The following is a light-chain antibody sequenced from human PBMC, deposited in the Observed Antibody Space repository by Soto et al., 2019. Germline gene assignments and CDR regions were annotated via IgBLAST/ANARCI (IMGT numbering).Light chain of an antibody. Sequence: DIQMTQSPSTLSASVGDRVTITCRANQSISTWLAWYQQEPGKAPKLLIYKASHLDSGVPSRFSGSGSGTEFTLTISSLQPDDFANYYCQQYNSYSRTFGQGTKVEIK. V-gene: IGKV1-5*03. J-gene: IGKJ1*01. CDR3: QQYNSYSRT. CDR1: QSISTW. CDR2: KAS.